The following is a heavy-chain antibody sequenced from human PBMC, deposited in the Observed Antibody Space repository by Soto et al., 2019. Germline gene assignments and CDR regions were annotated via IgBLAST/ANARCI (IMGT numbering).Heavy chain of an antibody. CDR3: ARIAARPDYYYYGTDV. CDR2: IIPIFGTA. D-gene: IGHD6-6*01. CDR1: GGTFSSYA. J-gene: IGHJ6*02. Sequence: SVKVSCKASGGTFSSYAISWVRQAPGQGLEWMGGIIPIFGTANYAQKFQGRVTITADESTSTAYMELSSLRSEDTAVYYCARIAARPDYYYYGTDVQGQGTTGTVSS. V-gene: IGHV1-69*13.